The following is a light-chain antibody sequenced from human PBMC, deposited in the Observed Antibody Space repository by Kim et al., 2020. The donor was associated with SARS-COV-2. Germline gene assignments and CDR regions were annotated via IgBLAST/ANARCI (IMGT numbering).Light chain of an antibody. CDR3: NARASSGNHI. Sequence: SSELTQDPAVSVPLGQTVRSTCQGDSLRSYYASWDQQKPGQAHVLVIYGKNKRPSGIPNRFFGSSPGNTASWIITGAQAEDEGDNYCNARASSGNHILGT. J-gene: IGLJ1*01. CDR1: SLRSYY. V-gene: IGLV3-19*01. CDR2: GKN.